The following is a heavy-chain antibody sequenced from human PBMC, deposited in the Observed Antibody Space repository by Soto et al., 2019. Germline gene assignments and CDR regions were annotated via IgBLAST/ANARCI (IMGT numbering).Heavy chain of an antibody. Sequence: PSETLSLTCTVSGGAISSYYWSWIRQAPGKGLEWIAYIYDSGSTNYNPSFKSRVTISVDTSKNQFSLKLSSVTAADTAVYYCARGRGYNSSWQTLFAYWGQGTLVTVSS. CDR1: GGAISSYY. CDR3: ARGRGYNSSWQTLFAY. D-gene: IGHD6-13*01. CDR2: IYDSGST. J-gene: IGHJ4*02. V-gene: IGHV4-59*01.